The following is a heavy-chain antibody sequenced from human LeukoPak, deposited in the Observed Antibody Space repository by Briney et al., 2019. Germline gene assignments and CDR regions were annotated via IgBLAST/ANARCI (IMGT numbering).Heavy chain of an antibody. V-gene: IGHV4-4*07. CDR3: ARDRFRASYGSGSYYYYYYMDV. J-gene: IGHJ6*03. CDR2: IYTSGST. Sequence: PSETLSLTCTVSGGSISSYYWSWIRQPAGKGLEWIGRIYTSGSTNYNPSLKSRVTMSVDTSKNQFSLKLSSVTAADTAVYYCARDRFRASYGSGSYYYYYYMDVWGKGTTVTISS. CDR1: GGSISSYY. D-gene: IGHD3-10*01.